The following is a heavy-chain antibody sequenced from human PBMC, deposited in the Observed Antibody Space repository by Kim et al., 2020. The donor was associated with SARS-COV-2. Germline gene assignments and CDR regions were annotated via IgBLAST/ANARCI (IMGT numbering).Heavy chain of an antibody. J-gene: IGHJ4*02. V-gene: IGHV3-23*01. CDR1: GFTFSNYA. Sequence: GGSLRLSCAASGFTFSNYAMTWVRQAPGKGLEWVSVIGVSGGIVYYADSVKGRFTISRDNSKNTLYLQMNSLRADDTAVYYCANIGYCTGGSCEFRGYWGQGALVTVSS. CDR2: IGVSGGIV. CDR3: ANIGYCTGGSCEFRGY. D-gene: IGHD2-15*01.